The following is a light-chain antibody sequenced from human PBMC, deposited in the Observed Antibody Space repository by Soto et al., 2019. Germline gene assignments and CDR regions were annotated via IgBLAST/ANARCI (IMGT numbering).Light chain of an antibody. CDR3: QVYGISPKT. Sequence: EIVFTQSPGTLSLSPGERATLSCRASQTVNNGYLAWYQHKPGQAPRLLIFDASTRATGIPDRFSGSGSGTDFILTISGLDNEDFAVYYCQVYGISPKTLGKGNKVDIK. CDR2: DAS. V-gene: IGKV3-20*01. J-gene: IGKJ1*01. CDR1: QTVNNGY.